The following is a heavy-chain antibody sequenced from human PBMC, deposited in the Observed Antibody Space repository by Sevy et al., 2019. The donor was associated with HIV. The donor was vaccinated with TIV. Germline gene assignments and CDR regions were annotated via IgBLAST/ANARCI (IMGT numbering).Heavy chain of an antibody. J-gene: IGHJ4*02. Sequence: GGSLRLSCVVSGLTFSSDSMNWVRQAPGKGLEWLAYISSSSRTIYYADSVEGRFTISRDNDKKSEFLQMNNLRDEDSATYYCARDVDTPFVRSFDSWGQGTLVTVSS. D-gene: IGHD5-18*01. CDR3: ARDVDTPFVRSFDS. CDR2: ISSSSRTI. V-gene: IGHV3-48*02. CDR1: GLTFSSDS.